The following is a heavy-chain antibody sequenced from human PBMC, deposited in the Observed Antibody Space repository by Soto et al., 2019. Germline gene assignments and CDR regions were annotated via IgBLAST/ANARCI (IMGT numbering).Heavy chain of an antibody. CDR1: GYTFSAYW. CDR2: IFPSDSDT. CDR3: ARQYVSVPKIPMLSYDF. J-gene: IGHJ4*02. V-gene: IGHV5-51*01. Sequence: GESLKISCKGSGYTFSAYWIAWVRQMPGKGLEWMGLIFPSDSDTRYSPSFQGQVTISVDKSISTAYLQWSSLKASDTAIYYCARQYVSVPKIPMLSYDFWGQGTLVTVSS. D-gene: IGHD2-8*01.